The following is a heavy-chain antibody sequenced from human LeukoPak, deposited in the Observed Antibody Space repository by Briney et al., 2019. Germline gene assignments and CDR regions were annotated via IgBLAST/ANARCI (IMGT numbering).Heavy chain of an antibody. CDR3: ARVGGAGGYYYYFDY. V-gene: IGHV3-53*01. D-gene: IGHD2-15*01. CDR2: IYGGGKT. Sequence: GGSLRLSCAASGLTVTNSYMTWVRQAPGKGPEWVSVIYGGGKTYYADSVKGRFTISRDNSKNALYLQMNSLRAEDTAVYYCARVGGAGGYYYYFDYWGQGTLVTISS. CDR1: GLTVTNSY. J-gene: IGHJ4*02.